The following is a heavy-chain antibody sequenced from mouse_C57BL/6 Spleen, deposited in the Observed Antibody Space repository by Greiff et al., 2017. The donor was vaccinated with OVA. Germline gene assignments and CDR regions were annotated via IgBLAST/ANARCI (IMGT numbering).Heavy chain of an antibody. CDR3: SREETGPCAY. V-gene: IGHV1-50*01. Sequence: QVQLQQPGAELVKPGASVKLSCKASGYTFTSYWMQWVKQRPGQGLEWIGEIDPSERYTKYNQKFKGKAQLTVDTSSSTAYMQISSLTSEDSAVYYCSREETGPCAYWGQGTLVTVSA. J-gene: IGHJ3*01. CDR1: GYTFTSYW. CDR2: IDPSERYT.